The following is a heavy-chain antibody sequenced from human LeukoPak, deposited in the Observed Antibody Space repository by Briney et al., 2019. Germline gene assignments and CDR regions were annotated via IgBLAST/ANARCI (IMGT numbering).Heavy chain of an antibody. J-gene: IGHJ4*02. CDR1: GDSISSSF. Sequence: SDTLALTCTVSGDSISSSFWNWIRQPPGQGLEWIGNIYYSGRTNYNPALKSRVTFSVDTTKNQVSLKLSSATAADTAVYYCARGALGAHPVDYWGEGTLVIVSS. CDR3: ARGALGAHPVDY. D-gene: IGHD1-26*01. V-gene: IGHV4-59*07. CDR2: IYYSGRT.